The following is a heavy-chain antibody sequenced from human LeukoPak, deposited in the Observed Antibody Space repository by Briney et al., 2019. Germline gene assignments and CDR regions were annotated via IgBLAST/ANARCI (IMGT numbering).Heavy chain of an antibody. CDR2: INHSGST. CDR3: GRGDYFDY. Sequence: PSETLSLTCAVYGGSFSGYYWSWIRQPPGKGLEWIGEINHSGSTNYNPSLKSRVTISVDTSKNQFSLKLSSVTAADTAVYYCGRGDYFDYWGQGTLVTVSS. V-gene: IGHV4-34*01. J-gene: IGHJ4*02. CDR1: GGSFSGYY.